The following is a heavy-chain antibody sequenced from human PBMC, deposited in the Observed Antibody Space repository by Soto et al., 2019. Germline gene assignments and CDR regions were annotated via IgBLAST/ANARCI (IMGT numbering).Heavy chain of an antibody. J-gene: IGHJ4*02. CDR1: GFTFSNAW. V-gene: IGHV3-15*01. Sequence: GCLILACPASGFTFSNAWMSWVRQAPGKGLEWVGRIKSKTDGGTTDYAAPVKGRFTISRDDSKNTLYLQMNSLKTEDTAVYYCNTAYYYDSSGLNFDYWGQGTLVTVYS. CDR2: IKSKTDGGTT. D-gene: IGHD3-22*01. CDR3: NTAYYYDSSGLNFDY.